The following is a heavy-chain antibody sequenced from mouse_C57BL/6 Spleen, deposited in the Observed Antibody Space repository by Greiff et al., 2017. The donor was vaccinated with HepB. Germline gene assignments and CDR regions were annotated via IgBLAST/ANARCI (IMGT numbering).Heavy chain of an antibody. V-gene: IGHV1-55*01. CDR3: TRSHYGYDYFDY. CDR2: IYPGSGST. J-gene: IGHJ2*01. D-gene: IGHD2-2*01. CDR1: GYTFTSYW. Sequence: QVQLQQPGAELVKPGASVKMSCKASGYTFTSYWITWVKQRPGQGLEWIGDIYPGSGSTNYNEKFKSKATLTVDTSSSTAYMQLSSLTNEDSAVYYCTRSHYGYDYFDYWGQGTTLTVSS.